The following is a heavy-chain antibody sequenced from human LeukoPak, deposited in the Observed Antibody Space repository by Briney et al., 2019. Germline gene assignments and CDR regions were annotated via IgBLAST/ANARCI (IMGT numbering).Heavy chain of an antibody. J-gene: IGHJ5*02. Sequence: ASVKVSCKVSGYTLTELSMHWVRQAPGKGLEWMGGFDPEDGETIYAQKFQGRVTMTEDTSTDTAYMELCSLRSEDTAVYYCATDFAARSQEWRGWFDPWGQGTLVTVSS. V-gene: IGHV1-24*01. CDR3: ATDFAARSQEWRGWFDP. CDR1: GYTLTELS. CDR2: FDPEDGET. D-gene: IGHD2-8*01.